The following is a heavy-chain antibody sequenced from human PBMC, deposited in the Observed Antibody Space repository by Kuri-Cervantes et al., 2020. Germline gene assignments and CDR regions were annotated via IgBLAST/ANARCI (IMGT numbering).Heavy chain of an antibody. CDR3: ARGVRVVVATNYYYGLDV. V-gene: IGHV3-23*01. D-gene: IGHD2-21*01. CDR2: ISGSGGST. Sequence: GESLKISCAASGFTFSSYGMHWVRQAPGKGLEWVSAISGSGGSTYYADSVKGRFTISRDNSKNTLYLQMNSLRVEDTAIFYCARGVRVVVATNYYYGLDVWGQGTTVTVSS. CDR1: GFTFSSYG. J-gene: IGHJ6*02.